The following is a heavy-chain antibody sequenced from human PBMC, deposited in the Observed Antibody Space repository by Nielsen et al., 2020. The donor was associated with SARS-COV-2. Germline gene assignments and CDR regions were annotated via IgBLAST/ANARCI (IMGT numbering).Heavy chain of an antibody. D-gene: IGHD6-6*01. CDR3: ARESGDVSASDVDH. CDR1: EYTFINYH. Sequence: ASVKVSCKASEYTFINYHLHWVRQAPGQGLEWMGTINPRVGRTSYAKKLQGRVTVTRDTSTSTVYMELSSLRSEDTAMYYCARESGDVSASDVDHWGQGTLVTVSS. V-gene: IGHV1-46*04. CDR2: INPRVGRT. J-gene: IGHJ4*02.